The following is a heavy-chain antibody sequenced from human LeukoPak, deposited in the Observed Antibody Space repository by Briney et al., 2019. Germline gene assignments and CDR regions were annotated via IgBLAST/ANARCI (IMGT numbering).Heavy chain of an antibody. CDR3: ASQRDCSSTSCYEDY. Sequence: SGTLSLTCAVSGGSISSGGYSWSWIRQPPGRGLEWIGYIYHSGSTYYSPSLKSRVTISVDRSKNQFSLKLSSVTAADTAVYYCASQRDCSSTSCYEDYWGQGTLVTVSS. D-gene: IGHD2-2*01. CDR1: GGSISSGGYS. V-gene: IGHV4-30-2*01. CDR2: IYHSGST. J-gene: IGHJ4*02.